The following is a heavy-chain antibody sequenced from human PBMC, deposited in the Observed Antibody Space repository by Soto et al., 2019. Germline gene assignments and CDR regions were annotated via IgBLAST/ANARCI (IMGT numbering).Heavy chain of an antibody. CDR2: ISGDGEST. J-gene: IGHJ3*01. V-gene: IGHV3-23*01. Sequence: EVQLLESGGGVVQPGGALRLSCAASGFSFSKFAVSWVRQAPGKGLGWVSAISGDGESTFYVDSVKGRFTISRDNSKNALFLQMNALRVEDTAVYYCASDWGDDSAFYDAFQVWGQGTMVSVSS. D-gene: IGHD3-22*01. CDR1: GFSFSKFA. CDR3: ASDWGDDSAFYDAFQV.